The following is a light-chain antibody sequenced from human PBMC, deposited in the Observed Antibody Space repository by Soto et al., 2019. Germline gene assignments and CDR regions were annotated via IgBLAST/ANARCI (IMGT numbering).Light chain of an antibody. CDR3: QHYDNWPYT. V-gene: IGKV3-15*01. CDR1: QTVSTN. J-gene: IGKJ2*01. Sequence: EIVMTQSPATLSVSPGERATLSCRASQTVSTNLAWYQHKPGQAPSLLIYGASTRATGVPARFSGSGSGTEFSLTISSLQSEDFAVYYCQHYDNWPYTFGQGTKVDIK. CDR2: GAS.